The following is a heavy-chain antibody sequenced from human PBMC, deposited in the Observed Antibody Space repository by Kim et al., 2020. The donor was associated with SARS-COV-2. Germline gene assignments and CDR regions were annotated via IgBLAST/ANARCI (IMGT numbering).Heavy chain of an antibody. CDR3: AKESQLAVAGSFYYDY. Sequence: GGSLRLSCAASGFSFSSYGMHWVRQAPGKGLEWVAVIRYDGRNQNYADSVKGRFTISRDNSKNTLYLQMNSLRVEDTAVYYCAKESQLAVAGSFYYDYWGQGTLVTVSS. CDR1: GFSFSSYG. CDR2: IRYDGRNQ. D-gene: IGHD6-19*01. J-gene: IGHJ4*02. V-gene: IGHV3-30*02.